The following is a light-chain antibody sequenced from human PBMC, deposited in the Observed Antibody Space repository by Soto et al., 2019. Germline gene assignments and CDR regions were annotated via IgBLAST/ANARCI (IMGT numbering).Light chain of an antibody. CDR3: RKGTRWPLT. CDR1: QGLVYKDGHTY. V-gene: IGKV2-30*01. CDR2: EVS. J-gene: IGKJ4*01. Sequence: DVVMTQSPLSLPVTLGQPASISCRSSQGLVYKDGHTYLHWFKQRPGQSPRRLIYEVSNRDSGVHVRISSSGSGNDFTQKISRVEAEDVGVYYCRKGTRWPLTCDGATKVEIK.